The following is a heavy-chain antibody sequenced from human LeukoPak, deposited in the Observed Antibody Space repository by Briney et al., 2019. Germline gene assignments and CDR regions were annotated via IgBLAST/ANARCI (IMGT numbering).Heavy chain of an antibody. CDR2: ISSSSYI. D-gene: IGHD1-26*01. Sequence: GGSLRLSCAASGFTFSSYSMNWVRQAPGKGLEWVSSISSSSYIYYADSVKGRFTISRDNAKNSLYLQMDGLGPEDTAVYYCARDPYSGNYGNDYYYYMDVWGKGTTVTISS. CDR1: GFTFSSYS. J-gene: IGHJ6*03. CDR3: ARDPYSGNYGNDYYYYMDV. V-gene: IGHV3-21*01.